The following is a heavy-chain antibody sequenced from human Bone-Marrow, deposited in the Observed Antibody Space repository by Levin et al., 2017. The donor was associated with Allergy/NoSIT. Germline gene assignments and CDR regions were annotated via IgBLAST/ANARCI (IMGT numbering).Heavy chain of an antibody. CDR3: AKDIVSSAGAPPYYLDS. Sequence: PGGSLRLSCAASGITFSRSAMHWVRQAPGKGLECLAVISFDGTSKSYADSVKGRFTISRDNSNTTLFLQMNSLRLEDTAVYYCAKDIVSSAGAPPYYLDSWGQGTLVTVSS. CDR2: ISFDGTSK. J-gene: IGHJ4*02. V-gene: IGHV3-30-3*01. D-gene: IGHD6-19*01. CDR1: GITFSRSA.